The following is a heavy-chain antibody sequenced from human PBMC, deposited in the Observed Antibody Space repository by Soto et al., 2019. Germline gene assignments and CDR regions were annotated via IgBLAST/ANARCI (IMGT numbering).Heavy chain of an antibody. CDR3: AKGAPGGSYYYYYGMDV. V-gene: IGHV3-23*01. D-gene: IGHD1-26*01. CDR1: GFTFSNYD. Sequence: PGGSLRLSCAASGFTFSNYDMHWVRQAPGKGLEWVSAISGSGGSTYYADSVKGRFTISRDNSKNTLYLQMNSLRAEDTAVYYCAKGAPGGSYYYYYGMDVWGQGTTVTVSS. CDR2: ISGSGGST. J-gene: IGHJ6*02.